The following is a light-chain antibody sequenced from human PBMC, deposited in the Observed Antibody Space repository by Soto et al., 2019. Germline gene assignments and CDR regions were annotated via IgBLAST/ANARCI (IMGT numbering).Light chain of an antibody. CDR1: QSVSSNY. CDR2: GAS. J-gene: IGKJ2*01. V-gene: IGKV3-20*01. CDR3: QLYDNSLYT. Sequence: EIVLTQSAGTLSLSPGERATLSCRASQSVSSNYLAWYQQKPGQPPRLLIYGASTRATGIPDRFSGSGSGTDFTLTISRLEPEDFAVYYCQLYDNSLYTFGQGTNLDIK.